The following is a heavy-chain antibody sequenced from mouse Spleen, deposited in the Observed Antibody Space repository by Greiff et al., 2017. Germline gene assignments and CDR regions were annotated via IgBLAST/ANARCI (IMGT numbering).Heavy chain of an antibody. CDR2: ISNLAYSI. Sequence: DVMLVESGGGLVKPGGSLKLSCAASGFTFSDYGMAWVRQAPGKGPEWVAFISNLAYSIYYADTVTGRFTISREHAKNTLYLEMSSLRSEDTAMYYCARSGGLWCPLAYWGQGTLVTVSA. D-gene: IGHD1-1*02. V-gene: IGHV5-15*01. J-gene: IGHJ3*01. CDR1: GFTFSDYG. CDR3: ARSGGLWCPLAY.